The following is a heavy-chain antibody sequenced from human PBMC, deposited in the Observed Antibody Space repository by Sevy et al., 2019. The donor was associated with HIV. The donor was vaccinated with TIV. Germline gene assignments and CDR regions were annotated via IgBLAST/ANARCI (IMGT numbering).Heavy chain of an antibody. D-gene: IGHD1-26*01. Sequence: GGSLRLSCAASGFTFSNAWMSWVRQAPGKGLEWVGRSKSKTDGGTTDYAAPVKGRFTISRDDSKNTLYLQMNSLKTEDTAVYYCTTGLSGSYSGFDYWGQGTLVTVSS. V-gene: IGHV3-15*01. J-gene: IGHJ4*02. CDR2: SKSKTDGGTT. CDR3: TTGLSGSYSGFDY. CDR1: GFTFSNAW.